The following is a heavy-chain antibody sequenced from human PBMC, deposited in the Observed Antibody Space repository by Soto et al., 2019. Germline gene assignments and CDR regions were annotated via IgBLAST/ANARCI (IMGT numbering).Heavy chain of an antibody. D-gene: IGHD4-17*01. CDR1: GGSISSGGYY. Sequence: QVQLQESGPGLVKPSQTLSLTCTVSGGSISSGGYYWSWIRQHPGKCLEWIGDIYYRGSTYYNPSLTIRLTISVDTSQNLFSLKLSYVTAEDTVVYCGARASDYGDAHYWGQGTLVTVSS. V-gene: IGHV4-31*03. CDR2: IYYRGST. CDR3: ARASDYGDAHY. J-gene: IGHJ4*02.